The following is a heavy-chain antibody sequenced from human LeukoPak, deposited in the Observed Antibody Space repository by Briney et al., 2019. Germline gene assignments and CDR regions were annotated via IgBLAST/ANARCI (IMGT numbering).Heavy chain of an antibody. CDR2: IYYSGST. J-gene: IGHJ5*02. V-gene: IGHV4-61*01. CDR1: GGSVSSGSYY. D-gene: IGHD3-16*02. CDR3: ARVMITFGGVIVNWFDP. Sequence: SETLSLTCTVSGGSVSSGSYYWSWIRQPPGKGLEWIGYIYYSGSTNYNPSLKSRVTISVDTSKNQFSLKLSSVTAADTAVYYCARVMITFGGVIVNWFDPWGQGTLVTVSS.